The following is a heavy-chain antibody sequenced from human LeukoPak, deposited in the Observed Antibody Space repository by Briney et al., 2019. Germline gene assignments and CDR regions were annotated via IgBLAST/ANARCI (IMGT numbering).Heavy chain of an antibody. CDR2: IYYSGST. Sequence: PSETLSLTCIVSGGSIGSYYWSWIRQPPGKGLEWIGHIYYSGSTDYNPSLRSRVTISVDTSKNQFSLRLSSVTAADTAVYYCARYMSSTAQDYWGQGILVTVSS. D-gene: IGHD5-18*01. J-gene: IGHJ4*02. CDR1: GGSIGSYY. V-gene: IGHV4-59*08. CDR3: ARYMSSTAQDY.